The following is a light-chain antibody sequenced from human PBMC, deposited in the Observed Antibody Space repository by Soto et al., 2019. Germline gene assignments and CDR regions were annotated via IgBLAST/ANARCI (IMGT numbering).Light chain of an antibody. J-gene: IGLJ3*02. CDR3: QSSDSSLSNWL. CDR1: SSNIGAGYD. CDR2: GNS. V-gene: IGLV1-40*01. Sequence: QSVLTQPPSVSGAPGPRVTISCTGSSSNIGAGYDVHWYQQLPGTAPKLLIYGNSNRPSGVPDRFSGSKSGTSASLAITGLQAEDEAYDYCQSSDSSLSNWLFGGGTKLPVL.